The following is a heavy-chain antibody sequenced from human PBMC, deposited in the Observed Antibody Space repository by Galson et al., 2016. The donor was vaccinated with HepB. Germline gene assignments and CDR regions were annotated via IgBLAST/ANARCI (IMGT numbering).Heavy chain of an antibody. Sequence: SLRLSCAGSGFTFNSYAMNWVRQAPGKGLEWISLISDNGHATYYADPVRGRFSIARDNSKNTLYLQMNSLRAEDTAVYYCVKGPPGTRGSLDSWGQGTLVTVSS. CDR1: GFTFNSYA. CDR3: VKGPPGTRGSLDS. CDR2: ISDNGHAT. J-gene: IGHJ4*02. V-gene: IGHV3-23*01. D-gene: IGHD1-14*01.